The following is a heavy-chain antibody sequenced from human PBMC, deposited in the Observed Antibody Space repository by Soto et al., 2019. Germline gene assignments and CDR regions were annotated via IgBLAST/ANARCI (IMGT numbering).Heavy chain of an antibody. Sequence: GGSLRLSCAASGFTFSSYAMSWVRQAPGTGLGLVSAISSSGGSTYYADSVKGRFTISRDNTKNTLYLQMNSLGGDDRAVYYCETASIEPYDSWGQGTLVTVSS. V-gene: IGHV3-23*01. CDR2: ISSSGGST. CDR3: ETASIEPYDS. D-gene: IGHD2-21*01. J-gene: IGHJ4*02. CDR1: GFTFSSYA.